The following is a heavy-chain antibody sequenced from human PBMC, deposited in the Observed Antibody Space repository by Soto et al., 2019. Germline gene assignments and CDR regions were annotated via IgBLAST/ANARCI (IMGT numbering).Heavy chain of an antibody. CDR1: GGSISSSSYY. Sequence: SETLSLTCTVSGGSISSSSYYWGWIRQPPGKGLEWIGSIYYSGSTYYNPSLKSRVTISVDTSKNQFSLKLSSVTAADTAVYYCARQRGYYDILTGYYPYGMDVWGQGTTVTVYS. CDR2: IYYSGST. J-gene: IGHJ6*02. V-gene: IGHV4-39*01. CDR3: ARQRGYYDILTGYYPYGMDV. D-gene: IGHD3-9*01.